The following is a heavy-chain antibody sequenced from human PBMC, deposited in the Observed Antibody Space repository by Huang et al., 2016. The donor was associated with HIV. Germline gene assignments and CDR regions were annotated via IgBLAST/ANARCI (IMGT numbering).Heavy chain of an antibody. D-gene: IGHD6-6*01. Sequence: QVQLVQSGAEVKNPGASVRVSCKASGYTFTDSNIHWVRQAPGQGLEWRGGINTKRGGTIYAQRFQGRVTRTRDTTISTVHMDLRRIQSDDTAVYFCARDWSFGSSTSPADWGQGTLVTVSS. CDR2: INTKRGGT. CDR1: GYTFTDSN. V-gene: IGHV1-2*02. J-gene: IGHJ4*02. CDR3: ARDWSFGSSTSPAD.